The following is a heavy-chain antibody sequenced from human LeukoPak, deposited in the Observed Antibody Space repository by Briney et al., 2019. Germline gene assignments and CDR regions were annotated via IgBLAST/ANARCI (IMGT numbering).Heavy chain of an antibody. Sequence: ASVKVSCKASGYTFSSYGIIWVRQAPGQGLEWMGWINPKSGGTNYEQKFQDRVTITREKSISTAYMELSRLRSDDTAVYYCARDGERRAPDAFDIWGQETMVTVSS. D-gene: IGHD3-10*01. J-gene: IGHJ3*02. CDR3: ARDGERRAPDAFDI. CDR2: INPKSGGT. CDR1: GYTFSSYG. V-gene: IGHV1-2*02.